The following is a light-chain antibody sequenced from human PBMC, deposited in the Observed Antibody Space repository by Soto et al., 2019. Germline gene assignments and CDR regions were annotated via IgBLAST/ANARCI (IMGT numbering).Light chain of an antibody. CDR1: SSDVGGYSR. CDR2: EVS. J-gene: IGLJ1*01. CDR3: NSYTSSNTRV. Sequence: QSALTQPASVSWSPGQSITISCTGTSSDVGGYSRVSWYQHHPGKAPKLIIYEVSDRPSGVSNRFSGSKSGNTASLTISGLQAEDEADYYCNSYTSSNTRVFGTGTKVTVL. V-gene: IGLV2-14*01.